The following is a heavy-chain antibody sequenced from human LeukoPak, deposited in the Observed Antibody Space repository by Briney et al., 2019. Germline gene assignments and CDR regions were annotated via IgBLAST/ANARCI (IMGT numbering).Heavy chain of an antibody. D-gene: IGHD3-22*01. CDR1: GFTFSSYS. J-gene: IGHJ4*02. V-gene: IGHV3-21*01. CDR3: ASGYYDSSGYPHY. CDR2: ISSSSSYI. Sequence: GGTLRLSCAASGFTFSSYSMNWVRQAPGKGLEWASSISSSSSYIYYADSVKGRFTISRDNAKNSLYLQMNSLRAEDTAVYYCASGYYDSSGYPHYWGQGTLVTVSS.